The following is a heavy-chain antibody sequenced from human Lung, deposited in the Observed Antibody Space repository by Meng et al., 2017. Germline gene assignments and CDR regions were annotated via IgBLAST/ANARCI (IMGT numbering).Heavy chain of an antibody. J-gene: IGHJ4*02. CDR1: GGSISSGGYY. Sequence: VQLQEAGPGLVKPSPTLSLTCTVSGGSISSGGYYWSWIRQHPGKGLEWIGYIYYSGSTYYNPSLKSRVTISVDTSKNQFSLKLSSVTAADTAVYYCARETEYYDSSGYSVESYYFDYWGQGTLVTVSS. V-gene: IGHV4-31*03. D-gene: IGHD3-22*01. CDR3: ARETEYYDSSGYSVESYYFDY. CDR2: IYYSGST.